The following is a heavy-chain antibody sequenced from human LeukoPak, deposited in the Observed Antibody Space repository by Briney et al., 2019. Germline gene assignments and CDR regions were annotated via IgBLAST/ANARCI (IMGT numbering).Heavy chain of an antibody. CDR3: ARVGYYDSSASTHFDY. CDR1: GGTFSSYA. Sequence: SVKVSCKASGGTFSSYAISWVRQAPGQGLEWMGRIIPILGIANYAQKFQGRVTITADKSTSTAYMELSSLRSEDSAVYYCARVGYYDSSASTHFDYWGQGTLVTVSS. D-gene: IGHD3-22*01. V-gene: IGHV1-69*04. CDR2: IIPILGIA. J-gene: IGHJ4*02.